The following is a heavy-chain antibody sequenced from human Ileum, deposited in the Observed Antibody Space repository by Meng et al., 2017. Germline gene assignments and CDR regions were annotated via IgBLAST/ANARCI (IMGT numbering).Heavy chain of an antibody. CDR2: INTTTGNP. D-gene: IGHD6-19*01. CDR1: GYTFTSYA. V-gene: IGHV7-4-1*02. Sequence: QVQLVQSGSELKKPGAAVNVSCKASGYTFTSYAMNWVRQDPGQGLEWMGWINTTTGNPTYAQGFTGRFVFSLDTSVSTAYLQISSLKAEDTAVYYCARMGIAVAGTLGWEDYWGQGTLVTVSS. J-gene: IGHJ4*02. CDR3: ARMGIAVAGTLGWEDY.